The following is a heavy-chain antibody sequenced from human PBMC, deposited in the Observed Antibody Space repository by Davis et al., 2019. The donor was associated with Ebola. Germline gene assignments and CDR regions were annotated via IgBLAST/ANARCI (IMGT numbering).Heavy chain of an antibody. V-gene: IGHV3-23*01. J-gene: IGHJ4*02. D-gene: IGHD4-17*01. CDR1: GFTFSTYV. Sequence: GESLKISCEASGFTFSTYVITWVRQAPGKAPEWVSGITGSSDLTTYTDSVKGRFTISRDNSKNTLYLQMNSLRVEDTAVYHCTTGGYGERGGYWGQGTLVTVSS. CDR2: ITGSSDLT. CDR3: TTGGYGERGGY.